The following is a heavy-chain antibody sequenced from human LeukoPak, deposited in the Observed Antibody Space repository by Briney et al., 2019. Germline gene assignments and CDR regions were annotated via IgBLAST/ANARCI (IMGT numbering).Heavy chain of an antibody. J-gene: IGHJ3*02. Sequence: GGSLRLSCAASGFTLSSYAMSWVRQAPGKGLEWVSAISVSGNTYHADSVKGRFTISRDSSKNTLYLQMNRLRAEDAAVYYCAKMVRRNFDIWGQGTMVTVSS. CDR3: AKMVRRNFDI. D-gene: IGHD3-10*01. CDR2: ISVSGNT. V-gene: IGHV3-23*01. CDR1: GFTLSSYA.